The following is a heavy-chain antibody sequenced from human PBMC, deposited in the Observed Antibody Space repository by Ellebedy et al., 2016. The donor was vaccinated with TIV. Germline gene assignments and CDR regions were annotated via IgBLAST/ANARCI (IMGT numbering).Heavy chain of an antibody. D-gene: IGHD2-21*01. Sequence: GESLKISCVASGFTVSSNYMSWVRQAPGKGLEWVAILFSDGTTYYAGSVMGRFTISRDSSENTLFLQMNSLRVEDTALYYCARVPTTVISWYFDLWGRGTLVTVSS. CDR1: GFTVSSNY. CDR2: LFSDGTT. CDR3: ARVPTTVISWYFDL. V-gene: IGHV3-53*01. J-gene: IGHJ2*01.